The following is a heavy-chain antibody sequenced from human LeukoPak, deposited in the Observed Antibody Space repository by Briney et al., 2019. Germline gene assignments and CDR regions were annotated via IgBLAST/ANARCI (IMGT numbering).Heavy chain of an antibody. J-gene: IGHJ4*02. Sequence: GGSLRLSCAASGFTFSSYAMSWARQAPGKGLEWVSAVSGRGYSTYCADSVKGRFTISRDNSKNTVFLQMNSLKTEDTAVYYCTAHHTESSLGYWGQGTLVTASS. V-gene: IGHV3-23*01. D-gene: IGHD2-2*02. CDR3: TAHHTESSLGY. CDR1: GFTFSSYA. CDR2: VSGRGYST.